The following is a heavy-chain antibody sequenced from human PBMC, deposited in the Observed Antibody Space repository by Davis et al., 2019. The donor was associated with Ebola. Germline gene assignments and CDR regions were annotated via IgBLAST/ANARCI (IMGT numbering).Heavy chain of an antibody. CDR2: IYHSGST. CDR1: GGSFSGYY. CDR3: ARVGRAARPLWRFDP. J-gene: IGHJ5*02. Sequence: MPSETLSLTCAVYGGSFSGYYWSWIRQPPGKGLEWIGYIYHSGSTYYNPSLKSRVTISVDTSKNQFSLKLSSVTAADTAVYYCARVGRAARPLWRFDPWGQGTLVTVSS. V-gene: IGHV4-34*01. D-gene: IGHD6-6*01.